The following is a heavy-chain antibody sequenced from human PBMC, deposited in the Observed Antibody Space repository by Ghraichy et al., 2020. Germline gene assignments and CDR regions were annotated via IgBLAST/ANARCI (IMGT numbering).Heavy chain of an antibody. CDR1: GFRFDQYA. V-gene: IGHV3-23*01. J-gene: IGHJ3*02. Sequence: GGSLRLSCVASGFRFDQYAMSWVRQAPGKGPERVSAVGGGGHDTLYADSVKGRFTISRDDSKNTLYLQMSSLRVEDTAIYYCAKDSQSYNGIYDPFDIWGRGTMVTVSS. D-gene: IGHD3-10*01. CDR2: VGGGGHDT. CDR3: AKDSQSYNGIYDPFDI.